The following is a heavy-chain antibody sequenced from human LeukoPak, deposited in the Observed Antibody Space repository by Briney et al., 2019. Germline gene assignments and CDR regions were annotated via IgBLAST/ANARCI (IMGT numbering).Heavy chain of an antibody. Sequence: GSLRLSCAASGFTFNNYGMHWVRQTPGKGLEWVAFIRYDGSNKYYADSVKGRFTISRDNSKNTLYLQMNSLRAEDTAVYYCAKPHDFWSGYYPLKYWGQGTLVTVSS. J-gene: IGHJ4*02. CDR2: IRYDGSNK. D-gene: IGHD3-3*01. CDR3: AKPHDFWSGYYPLKY. V-gene: IGHV3-30*02. CDR1: GFTFNNYG.